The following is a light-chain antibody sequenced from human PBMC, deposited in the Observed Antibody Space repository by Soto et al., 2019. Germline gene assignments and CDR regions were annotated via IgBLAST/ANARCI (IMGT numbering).Light chain of an antibody. CDR2: DVT. J-gene: IGLJ1*01. V-gene: IGLV2-14*01. CDR1: SRDVGAYNY. Sequence: QSALTQPASVSGSPGQSITISCTGTSRDVGAYNYVSWYQQHPGKAPKLMVYDVTNRPSGVSDRFSGSKSGNTASLTISGLQAEDEADYFCSSHYNITPYVFGTGTKVTVL. CDR3: SSHYNITPYV.